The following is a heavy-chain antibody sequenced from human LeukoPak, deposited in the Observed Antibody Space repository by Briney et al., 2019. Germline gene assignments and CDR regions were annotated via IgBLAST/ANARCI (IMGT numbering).Heavy chain of an antibody. J-gene: IGHJ2*01. CDR1: GFTFSSYA. CDR3: AKGYCSGGSCPLVWYFDL. CDR2: ISGSGGST. Sequence: GGSLRLSCAASGFTFSSYAMSWVRQAPGKGLEGVSAISGSGGSTYYADSVKGRFTISRDNSKNTLYLQMNSLRAEDTAVYYCAKGYCSGGSCPLVWYFDLWGRGTLVTVSS. V-gene: IGHV3-23*01. D-gene: IGHD2-15*01.